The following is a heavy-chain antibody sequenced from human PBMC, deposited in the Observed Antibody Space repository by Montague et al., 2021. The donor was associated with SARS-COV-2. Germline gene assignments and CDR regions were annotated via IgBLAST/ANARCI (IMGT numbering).Heavy chain of an antibody. CDR1: GGSISSGSYY. CDR3: ARAHSGSWAHLDN. D-gene: IGHD5-12*01. V-gene: IGHV4-61*02. Sequence: TLSLTCTVSGGSISSGSYYWSWIRQPAGKGLERIGRIYTSVTTDYSFSLKSRVTISVDTSKNQFSLKLTSVTAADTAVYYCARAHSGSWAHLDNWGQGSLVTVSS. CDR2: IYTSVTT. J-gene: IGHJ4*02.